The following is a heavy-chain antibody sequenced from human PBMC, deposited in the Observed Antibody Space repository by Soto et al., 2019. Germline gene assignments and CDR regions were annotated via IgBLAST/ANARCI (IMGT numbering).Heavy chain of an antibody. CDR3: ARSGFYGSGILYFYGVDV. CDR1: GFTFSAYA. D-gene: IGHD3-10*01. V-gene: IGHV3-30-3*01. Sequence: QVQLVESGGGEVQPGRSLRLSCAASGFTFSAYALHWVRQAPGTGLEWVATVSYGDSNKYYADSVKGRFTISRDNSKKTLFLQMNSLKVEDTAIYYCARSGFYGSGILYFYGVDVCGQGTTVTVSS. CDR2: VSYGDSNK. J-gene: IGHJ6*02.